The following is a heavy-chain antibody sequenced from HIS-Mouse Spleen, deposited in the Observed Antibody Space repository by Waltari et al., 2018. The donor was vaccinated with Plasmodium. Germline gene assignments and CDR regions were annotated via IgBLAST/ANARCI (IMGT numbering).Heavy chain of an antibody. D-gene: IGHD6-13*01. CDR3: ASSWYWYFDL. J-gene: IGHJ2*01. CDR1: GFTLRSYW. CDR2: IKQDGSEK. V-gene: IGHV3-7*01. Sequence: EVQLVESGGGLVQTGGSLRLSCGASGFTLRSYWMSWVRRAPGKGLEWVANIKQDGSEKYYVDSVKGRFTISRDNAKNSLYLQMNSLRAEDTAVYYCASSWYWYFDLWGRGTLVTVSS.